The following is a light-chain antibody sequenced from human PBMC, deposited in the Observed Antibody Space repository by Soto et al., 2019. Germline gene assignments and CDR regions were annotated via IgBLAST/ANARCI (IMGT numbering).Light chain of an antibody. Sequence: ELTQSPGSLSLSPGQTATLSCRASQSLGNNYLAWVQQRPGQAPRLLIYGATHWASGISERFGGSGSGSEFTLTISGLEPEDSAVYCCQYYGDSPTFGQGTKVDIK. J-gene: IGKJ1*01. V-gene: IGKV3-20*01. CDR3: QYYGDSPT. CDR1: QSLGNNY. CDR2: GAT.